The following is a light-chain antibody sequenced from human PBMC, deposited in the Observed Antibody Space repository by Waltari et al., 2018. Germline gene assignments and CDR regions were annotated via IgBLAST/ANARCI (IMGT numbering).Light chain of an antibody. J-gene: IGKJ4*01. Sequence: DIQMTQSPSSLSASVGDRVTVTCRASQDIRSDLAWYQQKPGKAPKRLIYTASILQSGIPSRFSGSGSGTEFSLTITSLQPEDFATYDCLQHNSYPLTFGGGTKVEI. CDR1: QDIRSD. V-gene: IGKV1-17*01. CDR3: LQHNSYPLT. CDR2: TAS.